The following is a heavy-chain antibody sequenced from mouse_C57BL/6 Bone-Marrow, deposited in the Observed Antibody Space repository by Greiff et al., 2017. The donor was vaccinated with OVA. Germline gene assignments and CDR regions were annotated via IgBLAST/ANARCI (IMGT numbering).Heavy chain of an antibody. Sequence: DVKLVESGGDLVKPGGSLKLSCAASGFTFSSYGMSWVRQTPDKRLEWVATISSGGSYTYYPDSVKGRFTISRDNAKNTLYLQMSSLKSEDTAMYYCARRRIYYDYDEGWAMDYWGQGTSVTVSS. D-gene: IGHD2-4*01. J-gene: IGHJ4*01. CDR3: ARRRIYYDYDEGWAMDY. CDR1: GFTFSSYG. CDR2: ISSGGSYT. V-gene: IGHV5-6*02.